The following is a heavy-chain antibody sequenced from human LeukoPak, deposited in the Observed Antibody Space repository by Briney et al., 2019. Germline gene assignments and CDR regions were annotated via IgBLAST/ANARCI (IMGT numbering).Heavy chain of an antibody. CDR2: INHSGST. J-gene: IGHJ6*03. CDR3: ARGRPSPNCYYYYMDV. V-gene: IGHV4-34*01. Sequence: SETLSLTCAVYGGSFSGYYWSWIRQPPGKGLEWIGEINHSGSTNYNPSLKSRVTISVDTSKNQFSLKLSSVTAADTAVYYCARGRPSPNCYYYYMDVWGKGTTVTVSS. CDR1: GGSFSGYY.